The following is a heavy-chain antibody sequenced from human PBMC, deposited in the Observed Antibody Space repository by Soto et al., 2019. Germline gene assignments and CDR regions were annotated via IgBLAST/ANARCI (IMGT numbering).Heavy chain of an antibody. V-gene: IGHV3-30*18. Sequence: LRLSCVVSGFNFSDYAMHWVRLAPVKGLQWVATVSYDGNTKNFAESVKGRFFLSRDKYKNTVYLLVNSLRSEDTALYYCAKDYLGSSNVFDVWGRGTVVTVSS. CDR1: GFNFSDYA. CDR3: AKDYLGSSNVFDV. J-gene: IGHJ3*01. D-gene: IGHD2-2*01. CDR2: VSYDGNTK.